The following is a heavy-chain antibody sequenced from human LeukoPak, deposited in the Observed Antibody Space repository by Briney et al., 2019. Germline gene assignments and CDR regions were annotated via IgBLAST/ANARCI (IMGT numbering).Heavy chain of an antibody. CDR1: GFTVSSNY. Sequence: GGSLRLSCSASGFTVSSNYMSWVRQAPGKGLEWVSVIYSVGSTYYADSVKGRFTISRDNSKNTVYLQMNSLRAEDTAVYYCARGLGYYYDTSGYYYFDYWGQGTLVTVSS. CDR3: ARGLGYYYDTSGYYYFDY. CDR2: IYSVGST. D-gene: IGHD3-22*01. V-gene: IGHV3-66*01. J-gene: IGHJ4*02.